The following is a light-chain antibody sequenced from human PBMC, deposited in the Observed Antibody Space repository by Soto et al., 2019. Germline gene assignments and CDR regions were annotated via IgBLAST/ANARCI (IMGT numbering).Light chain of an antibody. V-gene: IGLV1-40*01. Sequence: QSVLTQPPSVSGAPGRRVTISCTGGSSKIGAGYDVHWYQQLPGTAPKLLIYGSSKRPSRVPDRFSGSKSGISAYLAITGLQEEEEADYYCQSYDSSVVFGGGTKLTVL. CDR1: SSKIGAGYD. CDR3: QSYDSSVV. J-gene: IGLJ2*01. CDR2: GSS.